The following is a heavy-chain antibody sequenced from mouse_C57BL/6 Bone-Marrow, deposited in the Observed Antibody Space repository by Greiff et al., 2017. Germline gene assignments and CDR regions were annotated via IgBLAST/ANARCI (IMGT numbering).Heavy chain of an antibody. V-gene: IGHV5-6*02. D-gene: IGHD4-1*01. CDR2: ISSGGSYT. CDR1: GFTFSSYG. Sequence: DVMLVESGGDLVKPGGSLKLSCAASGFTFSSYGMSWVRQTPDKRLEWVATISSGGSYTYYPDSVKGRFTISRDNAKNTLYRQMSSLKSEDTAMYYCLNWYYFDYWGQGTTLTVSS. CDR3: LNWYYFDY. J-gene: IGHJ2*01.